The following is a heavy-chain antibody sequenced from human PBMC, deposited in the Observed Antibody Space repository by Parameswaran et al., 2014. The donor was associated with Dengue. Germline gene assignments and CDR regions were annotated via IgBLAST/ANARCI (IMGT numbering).Heavy chain of an antibody. CDR3: ARVGLLPDYYYGMDV. V-gene: IGHV4-59*13. CDR2: IYYSGST. D-gene: IGHD2-15*01. J-gene: IGHJ6*02. Sequence: PGKGLEWIGYIYYSGSTNYNPSLKSRVTISVDTSKNQFSLKLSSVTAADTAVYYCARVGLLPDYYYGMDVWGQGTTVTVSS.